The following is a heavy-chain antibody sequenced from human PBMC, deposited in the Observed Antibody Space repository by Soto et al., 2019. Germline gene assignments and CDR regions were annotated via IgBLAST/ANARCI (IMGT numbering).Heavy chain of an antibody. J-gene: IGHJ6*02. CDR3: AHRSLGGITDGLDV. CDR1: GFSLSTSGVG. D-gene: IGHD3-10*01. Sequence: QITLKESGPTLVKPTQTLTLTCTFSGFSLSTSGVGVSWIRQPPGKALEWLALIYWDDDKRYSPTLKSRHTVTKDTPKTQVVLTVTNIDRVDTATYYCAHRSLGGITDGLDVWGQGTTVTVSS. V-gene: IGHV2-5*02. CDR2: IYWDDDK.